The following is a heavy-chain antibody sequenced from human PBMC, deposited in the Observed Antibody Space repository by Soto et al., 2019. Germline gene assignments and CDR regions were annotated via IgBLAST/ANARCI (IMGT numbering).Heavy chain of an antibody. Sequence: QITLKESGPPLVKPTQTLTLTCTFSGFSLSTSGVGVGWIRQPPGKALEWLALIYWDDDKRYSPSLNSRLTITTDTSKNQAVLTINDMDPVDTATSYYSHTLELVPFDYWGQGTLVTVSS. CDR1: GFSLSTSGVG. CDR3: SHTLELVPFDY. J-gene: IGHJ4*02. V-gene: IGHV2-5*02. CDR2: IYWDDDK. D-gene: IGHD6-6*01.